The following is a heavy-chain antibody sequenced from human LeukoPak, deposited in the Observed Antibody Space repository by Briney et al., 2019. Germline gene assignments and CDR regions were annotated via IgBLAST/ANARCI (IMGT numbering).Heavy chain of an antibody. Sequence: SETLSLSCAVYGGYFSGYYWRWIRPPPGKGLEWIGEINHSGSNNFNPSHKSRVTTSVDTSKNQFSLKLSSVTAADTAVYYCARGSRRVVRGVILHKSDVARYYYYYMDVWGKGTTVTVSS. CDR2: INHSGSN. V-gene: IGHV4-34*01. CDR3: ARGSRRVVRGVILHKSDVARYYYYYMDV. D-gene: IGHD3-10*01. J-gene: IGHJ6*03. CDR1: GGYFSGYY.